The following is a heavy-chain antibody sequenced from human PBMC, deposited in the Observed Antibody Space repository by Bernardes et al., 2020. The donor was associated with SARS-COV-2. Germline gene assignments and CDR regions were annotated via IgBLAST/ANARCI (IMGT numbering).Heavy chain of an antibody. D-gene: IGHD6-19*01. CDR2: ISDSSTYT. V-gene: IGHV3-23*01. Sequence: GGSLRLYCAASGFTFSNYAMTWVRQAPGQGLEWVSTISDSSTYTYNADSVKGRFTISRDNSKNTLYLQLNSLRAEDTAVYYCAKHDLSGGYWFFDLWGRGTLVTVSS. J-gene: IGHJ2*01. CDR1: GFTFSNYA. CDR3: AKHDLSGGYWFFDL.